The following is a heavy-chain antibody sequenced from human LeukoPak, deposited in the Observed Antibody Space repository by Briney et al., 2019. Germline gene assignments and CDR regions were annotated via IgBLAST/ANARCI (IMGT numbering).Heavy chain of an antibody. CDR3: ARVYDSSGYYSIFDY. D-gene: IGHD3-22*01. V-gene: IGHV3-7*01. CDR1: GFTFSSYW. J-gene: IGHJ4*02. Sequence: GGSLRLSCAASGFTFSSYWMSWVRQAPGKGLEWVANIKQDGSEKYYVDSVKGRFTISRDNAKNSLYQQMNSLRAEDTAVYYCARVYDSSGYYSIFDYWGQGTLVTVSS. CDR2: IKQDGSEK.